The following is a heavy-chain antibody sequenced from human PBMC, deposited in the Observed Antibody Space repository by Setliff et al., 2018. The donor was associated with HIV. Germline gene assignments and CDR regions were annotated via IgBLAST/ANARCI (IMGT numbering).Heavy chain of an antibody. CDR3: ARYGSDWFFDL. J-gene: IGHJ2*01. Sequence: ASVKVSCKASGYTFTTFGLSWERQAPGQGLEWMGWINTETGTPMYAQGFTGRFVFSLDTSISTSYLQIDSLNAEDTAVYYCARYGSDWFFDLWGRGTLVTVSS. D-gene: IGHD4-17*01. CDR2: INTETGTP. V-gene: IGHV7-4-1*01. CDR1: GYTFTTFG.